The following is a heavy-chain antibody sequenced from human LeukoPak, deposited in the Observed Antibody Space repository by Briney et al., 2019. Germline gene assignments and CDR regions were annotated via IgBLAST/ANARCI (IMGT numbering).Heavy chain of an antibody. J-gene: IGHJ5*02. CDR1: GGSIGSYY. CDR2: IYYSGST. CDR3: ARGSGRDWFDP. Sequence: SGTLSLTCTVSGGSIGSYYWSWIRQPPGKGLEWIGYIYYSGSTNYNPSLKSRVTISVDTSKNQFSLKLSSVTAADTAVYYCARGSGRDWFDPWGQGTLVTVSS. D-gene: IGHD6-19*01. V-gene: IGHV4-59*08.